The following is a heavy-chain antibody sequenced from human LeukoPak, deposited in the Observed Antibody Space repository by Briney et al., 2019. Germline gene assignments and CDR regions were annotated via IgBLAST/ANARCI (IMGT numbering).Heavy chain of an antibody. J-gene: IGHJ4*02. D-gene: IGHD6-19*01. CDR1: GGSFSGYY. CDR2: INHSGST. V-gene: IGHV4-34*01. CDR3: ARALAGETMSAGTGRGIDY. Sequence: SETLSLTCAVYGGSFSGYYWSWIRQPPGKGLEWIGEINHSGSTNYNPSLKSRVTISVDTSKNQFSPKLGSVTAADTAVYYCARALAGETMSAGTGRGIDYWGQGTLVTVSS.